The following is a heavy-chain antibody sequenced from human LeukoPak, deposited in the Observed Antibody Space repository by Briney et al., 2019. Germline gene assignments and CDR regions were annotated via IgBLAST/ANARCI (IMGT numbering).Heavy chain of an antibody. CDR2: INHSGST. CDR3: ARPYYSSSWKYNWFDP. D-gene: IGHD6-13*01. J-gene: IGHJ5*02. Sequence: PSETLSLTCAVYGGSFSGYYWSWIRQPPGKGLEWIGEINHSGSTNYNTSLKSRVTISVDTSKNQFSLKLSSVTAADTAVYYCARPYYSSSWKYNWFDPWGQGTLVTVSS. CDR1: GGSFSGYY. V-gene: IGHV4-34*01.